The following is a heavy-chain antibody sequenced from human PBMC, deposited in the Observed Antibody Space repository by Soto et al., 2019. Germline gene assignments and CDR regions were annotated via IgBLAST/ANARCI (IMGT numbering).Heavy chain of an antibody. D-gene: IGHD3-16*02. V-gene: IGHV1-69*12. CDR1: GGTFSSYA. CDR3: ARAGLLPGGVIGSLLDY. CDR2: IIPIFGTA. J-gene: IGHJ4*02. Sequence: QVQLVQSGAEVKKPGSSVKVSCKASGGTFSSYAISWVRQAPGQGLEWMGGIIPIFGTANYAQKFQGRVTITADASTSTAYMELSSLRSEDTAVYYCARAGLLPGGVIGSLLDYWGQGTLVTVSS.